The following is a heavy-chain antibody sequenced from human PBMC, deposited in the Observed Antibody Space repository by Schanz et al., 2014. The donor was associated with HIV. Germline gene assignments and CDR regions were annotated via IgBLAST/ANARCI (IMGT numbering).Heavy chain of an antibody. D-gene: IGHD1-26*01. CDR1: GFTFSRYA. J-gene: IGHJ6*02. Sequence: EVQLVESGGGLVQPGGSLRLSCEASGFTFSRYAMSWVRQAPGKGLEWVAHMIWNNGIYYADSVKGRFTISRDNAKNTLYLQMNNLREEDTAVYYCTRDGGCSGSACYGYGMDVWGQGTTVTVSS. CDR2: MIWNNGI. CDR3: TRDGGCSGSACYGYGMDV. V-gene: IGHV3-48*02.